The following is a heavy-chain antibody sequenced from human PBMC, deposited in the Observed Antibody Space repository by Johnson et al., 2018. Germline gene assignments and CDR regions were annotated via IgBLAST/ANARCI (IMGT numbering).Heavy chain of an antibody. D-gene: IGHD6-13*01. CDR1: GFTFSSYS. Sequence: VQLVESGGGLAKPGGSXRLSCAASGFTFSSYSMNWVRQAPGKGLEWVSSISSSSSSIYYADSVKGRFTISRDNAKNSLYLQLNSLRAEDTAVYYCARGSSSWYYYFQHWGQGTLVTVSS. CDR2: ISSSSSSI. J-gene: IGHJ1*01. CDR3: ARGSSSWYYYFQH. V-gene: IGHV3-21*01.